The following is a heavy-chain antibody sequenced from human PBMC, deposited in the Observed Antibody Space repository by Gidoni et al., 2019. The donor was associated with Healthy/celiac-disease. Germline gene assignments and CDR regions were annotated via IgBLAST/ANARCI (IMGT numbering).Heavy chain of an antibody. V-gene: IGHV4-59*01. CDR3: ARGDCSGGSCYLPGY. J-gene: IGHJ4*02. Sequence: QVQLQESGPVLVKPSETLSLTCTVSGHSIRSYYWSWIRQPPGKGLEWIGYIYYSGSTNYNPYLKSRVTISVDTSKNQFSLKLSSVTAADTAVYYCARGDCSGGSCYLPGYWGQGTLVTVSS. D-gene: IGHD2-15*01. CDR1: GHSIRSYY. CDR2: IYYSGST.